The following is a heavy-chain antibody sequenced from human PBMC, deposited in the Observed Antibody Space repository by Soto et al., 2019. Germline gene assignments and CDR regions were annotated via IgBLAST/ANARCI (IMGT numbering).Heavy chain of an antibody. V-gene: IGHV3-23*01. CDR2: ISGSGGST. CDR1: GFTFSSYV. Sequence: EVQLLESGGGLVQPGGSLRLSCAASGFTFSSYVMSWVRQAPGKGLEWVSAISGSGGSTYYADSVKGRFTISRDNSKNTLYLQMNSLRAEDTAVYYCAKDHVALMGPDRRKSYYDFWSGLASPDYWGQGTLVTVSS. J-gene: IGHJ4*02. CDR3: AKDHVALMGPDRRKSYYDFWSGLASPDY. D-gene: IGHD3-3*01.